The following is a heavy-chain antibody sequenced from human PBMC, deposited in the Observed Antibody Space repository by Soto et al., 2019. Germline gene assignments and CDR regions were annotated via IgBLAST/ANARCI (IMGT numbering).Heavy chain of an antibody. D-gene: IGHD6-6*01. CDR2: MNTSSGNT. CDR1: GYTFTSYD. Sequence: XVKVSSRASGYTFTSYDIHWVRHATGQGLEWRGWMNTSSGNTGYAQKFQGRVTMARNTSISTAYMELSSLRSEDMAVYYCARVDYSSSSHSDYWGQGTLVTVSS. V-gene: IGHV1-8*01. J-gene: IGHJ4*02. CDR3: ARVDYSSSSHSDY.